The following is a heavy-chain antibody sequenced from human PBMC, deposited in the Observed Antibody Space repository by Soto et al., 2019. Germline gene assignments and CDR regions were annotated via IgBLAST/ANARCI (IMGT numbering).Heavy chain of an antibody. V-gene: IGHV3-43*01. Sequence: GGSLRLSCAASGFTFDDYTMHWVRQAPGKGLEWVSLISWDGGSTYYADSVKGRFTISRDNSKNSLYLQMNSLRTEDNALYYCAKDKGRGGYYTLFDYWGQGTLVTVSS. CDR3: AKDKGRGGYYTLFDY. J-gene: IGHJ4*02. CDR1: GFTFDDYT. D-gene: IGHD3-3*01. CDR2: ISWDGGST.